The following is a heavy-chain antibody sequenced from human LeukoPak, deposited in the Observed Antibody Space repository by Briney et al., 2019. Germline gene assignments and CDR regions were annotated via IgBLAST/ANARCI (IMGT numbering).Heavy chain of an antibody. D-gene: IGHD6-13*01. CDR2: MSGSGGSI. CDR1: GFNFYSYA. Sequence: GGSLRLSCAASGFNFYSYAMTWVRQAPGKGLEWVSGMSGSGGSIYYADSVKGRFTISRANSKNTLYLQTNSLRAEDTAVYYCAKDGSSSWSYYFDYWGQGTLVTVSS. CDR3: AKDGSSSWSYYFDY. J-gene: IGHJ4*02. V-gene: IGHV3-23*01.